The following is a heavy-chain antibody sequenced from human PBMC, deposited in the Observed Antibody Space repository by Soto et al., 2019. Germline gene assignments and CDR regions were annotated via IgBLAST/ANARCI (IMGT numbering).Heavy chain of an antibody. CDR1: GYTFTSYA. J-gene: IGHJ6*03. CDR3: ARELGGGYDSYYYYYYMDV. Sequence: ASVKVSCKASGYTFTSYAMHWVRQAPGQRLEWMGWINAGNGNTKYSQKFQGRVTITRDTSTSTAYMELRSLRSDDTAVYYCARELGGGYDSYYYYYYMDVWGKGTTVTVSS. V-gene: IGHV1-3*01. CDR2: INAGNGNT. D-gene: IGHD5-12*01.